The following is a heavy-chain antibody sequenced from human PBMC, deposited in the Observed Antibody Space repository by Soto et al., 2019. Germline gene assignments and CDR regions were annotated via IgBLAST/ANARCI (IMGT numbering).Heavy chain of an antibody. J-gene: IGHJ5*02. V-gene: IGHV4-39*01. CDR1: GGSITSSSHF. D-gene: IGHD6-25*01. CDR3: AGQTFTIAAASYGRSNWFDP. CDR2: IYFTGNT. Sequence: SETLSLTCSASGGSITSSSHFWGWVRQPPGKGLEWIGTIYFTGNTYYTPSLKSRLTMSIDTSKNEFSLRLNSVTAADTAVYYCAGQTFTIAAASYGRSNWFDPWGPGTLGTVSS.